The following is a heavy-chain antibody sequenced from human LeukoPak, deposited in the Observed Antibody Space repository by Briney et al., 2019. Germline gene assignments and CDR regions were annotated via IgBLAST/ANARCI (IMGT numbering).Heavy chain of an antibody. CDR2: IYHSGST. CDR1: GYSISSGFY. D-gene: IGHD5-12*01. Sequence: PSETLSLTCTVSGYSISSGFYWGWIRQPPGKGLEWIGEIYHSGSTNYNPSLKSRVTISVDKSKNQFSLKLSSVTAADTAVYYCARKGGSYIAAIAGPFDPWGQGTLVTVSS. J-gene: IGHJ5*02. V-gene: IGHV4-38-2*02. CDR3: ARKGGSYIAAIAGPFDP.